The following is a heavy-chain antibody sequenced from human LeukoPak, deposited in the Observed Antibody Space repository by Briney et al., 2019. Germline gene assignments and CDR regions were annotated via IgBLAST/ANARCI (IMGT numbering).Heavy chain of an antibody. J-gene: IGHJ4*02. V-gene: IGHV1-46*01. D-gene: IGHD3-10*01. CDR2: INPSGGST. CDR3: AREGTGGDAHFDY. Sequence: GASVKVSCKASGYTFTSYYMHWVRQAPGQGLEWMGIINPSGGSTSYAQKFQGRVTMTRDTSISTAYMELSRLRSDDTAVYYCAREGTGGDAHFDYWGQGTLVTVSS. CDR1: GYTFTSYY.